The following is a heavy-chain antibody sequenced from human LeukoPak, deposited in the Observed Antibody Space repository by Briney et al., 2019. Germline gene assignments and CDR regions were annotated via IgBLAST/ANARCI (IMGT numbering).Heavy chain of an antibody. CDR1: GDSVSRDGPA. J-gene: IGHJ6*02. V-gene: IGHV6-1*01. CDR3: ARGMRDYYAMDV. Sequence: SQTLSLTCAISGDSVSRDGPAWNWIRQSPSRGLEWLGRTYRTSKWHTNYAESVRSRIVVNPDTSKNQFSLQLNSVTPEDTAVYYCARGMRDYYAMDVWGQGTTVTVSS. CDR2: TYRTSKWHT.